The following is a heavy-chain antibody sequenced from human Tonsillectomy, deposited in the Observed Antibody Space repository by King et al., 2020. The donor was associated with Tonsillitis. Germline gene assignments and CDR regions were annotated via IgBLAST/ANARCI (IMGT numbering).Heavy chain of an antibody. D-gene: IGHD1-26*01. CDR2: IWYDGSNK. Sequence: QLVQSGGGAVQPGRSLRLSCVASGFTFSSYAMHWVRQAPGKGLQWVAVIWYDGSNKYYADSVKGRFTISRNNSKHTLHLQMNSLRAEDTAVYFCARASSSGSTYYYMDVWGKGTTVTVSS. CDR3: ARASSSGSTYYYMDV. J-gene: IGHJ6*03. V-gene: IGHV3-33*08. CDR1: GFTFSSYA.